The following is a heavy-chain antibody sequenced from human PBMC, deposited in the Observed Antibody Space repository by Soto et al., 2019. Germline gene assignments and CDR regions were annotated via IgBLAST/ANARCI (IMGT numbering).Heavy chain of an antibody. V-gene: IGHV3-30-3*01. CDR2: VSYDESNK. J-gene: IGHJ4*02. CDR1: AFTFSSYA. D-gene: IGHD3-22*01. Sequence: VHLVESGGGVVQPGRSLRLSCAASAFTFSSYAMYWVRQAPGKGLEWVAVVSYDESNKYYADSVKGRFTISRDNSKNTLYLQMNSLRAEDTAVYYCARGGYYESSGYSRFDYWGQGTLVTVSS. CDR3: ARGGYYESSGYSRFDY.